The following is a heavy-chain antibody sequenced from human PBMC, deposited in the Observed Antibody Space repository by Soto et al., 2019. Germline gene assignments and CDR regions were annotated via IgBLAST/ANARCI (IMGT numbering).Heavy chain of an antibody. D-gene: IGHD2-2*01. V-gene: IGHV4-30-2*01. CDR3: ARVPDY. CDR2: MYHSGST. CDR1: GGSISSGGYS. Sequence: PSETLSLTCAVSGGSISSGGYSWSWIRQPPGKGLEWIGYMYHSGSTYYHPSLQSQVAISIDRSKNQFSLKLSSVTAADTAVYYCARVPDYWAQGILVTVSS. J-gene: IGHJ4*02.